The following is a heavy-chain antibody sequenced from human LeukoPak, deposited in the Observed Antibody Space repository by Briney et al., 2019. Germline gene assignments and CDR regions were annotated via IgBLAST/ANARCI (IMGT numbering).Heavy chain of an antibody. V-gene: IGHV3-21*05. Sequence: GGSLRLSCAASGFTFSSYSMNWVRQAPGKGLEWVSYISSSSSYIYYADSVKGRFTISRDNAKNSLYLQMNSLRAEDTAVYYCASDLGSAGYWGQGTLVTVSS. CDR3: ASDLGSAGY. CDR1: GFTFSSYS. J-gene: IGHJ4*02. D-gene: IGHD7-27*01. CDR2: ISSSSSYI.